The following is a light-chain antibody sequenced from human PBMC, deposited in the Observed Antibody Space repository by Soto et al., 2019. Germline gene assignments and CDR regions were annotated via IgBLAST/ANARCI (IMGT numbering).Light chain of an antibody. CDR2: DAF. CDR1: QNVRSY. J-gene: IGKJ4*01. V-gene: IGKV3-11*01. Sequence: EIVLTQSPATLPLSPGERATLSCRASQNVRSYLAWYQQTPGQAPRLLIYDAFKRATGIPARFSGSGSGTDFTLTISSLEPEDFAVYYCQQRSNWPLTFGGGTDVEIK. CDR3: QQRSNWPLT.